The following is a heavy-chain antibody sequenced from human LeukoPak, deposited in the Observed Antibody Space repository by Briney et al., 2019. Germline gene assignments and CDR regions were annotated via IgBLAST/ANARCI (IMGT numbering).Heavy chain of an antibody. CDR1: GGTFSSYA. V-gene: IGHV1-69*13. Sequence: ASVKVSCKASGGTFSSYAISWVRQAPGQGLEWMGGIIPIFGTANYAQKFQGRVTITADESTSTAYMELSSLRSEDTAVYYCGSGYYDSLAGYVLETFDYWGQGTLVTVSS. D-gene: IGHD3-22*01. CDR3: GSGYYDSLAGYVLETFDY. J-gene: IGHJ4*02. CDR2: IIPIFGTA.